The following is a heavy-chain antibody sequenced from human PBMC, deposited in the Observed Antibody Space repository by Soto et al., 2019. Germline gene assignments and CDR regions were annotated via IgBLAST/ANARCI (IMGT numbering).Heavy chain of an antibody. CDR3: ARHGSSSDPFDY. D-gene: IGHD6-13*01. V-gene: IGHV4-39*01. CDR1: GASISSSSCY. CDR2: IYYSGST. J-gene: IGHJ4*02. Sequence: SETLSLTCAVSGASISSSSCYWGWIRQPPGRGLEWIGSIYYSGSTYYNPSLKSRVTISVDTSKNQFSLKLSSVTAADTAVYYCARHGSSSDPFDYWGQGTLVTVSS.